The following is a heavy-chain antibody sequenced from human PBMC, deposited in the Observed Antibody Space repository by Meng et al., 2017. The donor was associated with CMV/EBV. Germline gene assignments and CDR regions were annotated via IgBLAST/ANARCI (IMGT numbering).Heavy chain of an antibody. CDR3: ARVVIMVYYYYGMDV. CDR1: GFTFSSYS. D-gene: IGHD3-3*01. J-gene: IGHJ6*02. Sequence: GGSLRLSCAASGFTFSSYSMNWVRQAPGKGLEWVSSISSSSSYIYYADSVKGRFTISRDNAKNSLYLQMNSLRAEDTAVYYCARVVIMVYYYYGMDVWGQGTTVTVSS. V-gene: IGHV3-21*01. CDR2: ISSSSSYI.